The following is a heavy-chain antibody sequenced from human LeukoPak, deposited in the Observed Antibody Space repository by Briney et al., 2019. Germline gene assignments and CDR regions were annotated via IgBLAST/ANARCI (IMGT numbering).Heavy chain of an antibody. CDR3: AKIILNQLLPPPTSYYMAV. CDR2: ISGSGGST. CDR1: GFTFSSYA. Sequence: PGGSLRLSCAASGFTFSSYAMSWVRQAPGKGLEWVSAISGSGGSTYYADSVKGRFTISGDNSKNTLYLQMNSLRAEDTAVYYCAKIILNQLLPPPTSYYMAVGGKGPRVTVS. V-gene: IGHV3-23*01. J-gene: IGHJ6*03. D-gene: IGHD3-10*01.